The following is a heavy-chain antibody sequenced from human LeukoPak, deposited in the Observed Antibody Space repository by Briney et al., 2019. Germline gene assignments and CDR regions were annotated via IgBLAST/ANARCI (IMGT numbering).Heavy chain of an antibody. J-gene: IGHJ4*02. D-gene: IGHD4-23*01. V-gene: IGHV4-59*10. CDR3: ARNSGDY. CDR1: GGSFSGYY. Sequence: SETLSLTCAVYGGSFSGYYWSWIRQSAGKGLKWIGRIYSSGNTNYNPSLKSRVTMSLDASKNQFSLKLSSVTAADTAVYYCARNSGDYWGQGTLVTVSS. CDR2: IYSSGNT.